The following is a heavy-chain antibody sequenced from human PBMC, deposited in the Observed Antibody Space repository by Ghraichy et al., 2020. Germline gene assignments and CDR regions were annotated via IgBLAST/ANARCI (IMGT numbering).Heavy chain of an antibody. CDR2: INPGDSET. V-gene: IGHV5-51*01. D-gene: IGHD1-14*01. CDR3: ARHHRINDEPIPSDD. J-gene: IGHJ4*02. CDR1: GYRFSNYW. Sequence: GESLNISCKASGYRFSNYWIGWVRQMPGKGLEWMGIINPGDSETRYSPSFRGQVTISADKSINTAYLQWSSLKASDSAMFYCARHHRINDEPIPSDDWGQGTLVTVSS.